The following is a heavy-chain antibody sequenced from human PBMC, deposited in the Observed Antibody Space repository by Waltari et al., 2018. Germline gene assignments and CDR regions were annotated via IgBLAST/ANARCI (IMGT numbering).Heavy chain of an antibody. CDR1: GFTFSSYG. CDR3: AKTGAAGTHFDY. D-gene: IGHD6-13*01. V-gene: IGHV3-30*02. Sequence: QVQLVESGGGVVQPGGSLRLSCAASGFTFSSYGMHWVRQAPGKGVEWLAFIRYDGSNKYYADSVKGRFTISRDNSKNTLYLQMNSLRAEDTAVYYCAKTGAAGTHFDYWGQGTLVTVSS. CDR2: IRYDGSNK. J-gene: IGHJ4*02.